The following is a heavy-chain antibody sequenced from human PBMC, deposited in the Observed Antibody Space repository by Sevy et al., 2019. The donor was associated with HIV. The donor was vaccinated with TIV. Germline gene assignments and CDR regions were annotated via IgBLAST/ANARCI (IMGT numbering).Heavy chain of an antibody. Sequence: ASVKVSCKASGYTFTGYYMHWVRQAPGQGLEWMGRINPNSGGTNYAQKFQGRVTMTRDTSISTAYMELSRLGSDDTAVYYCARDRGAFGGVIVYFDYWGQGTLVTVSS. J-gene: IGHJ4*02. CDR3: ARDRGAFGGVIVYFDY. CDR2: INPNSGGT. CDR1: GYTFTGYY. V-gene: IGHV1-2*06. D-gene: IGHD3-16*02.